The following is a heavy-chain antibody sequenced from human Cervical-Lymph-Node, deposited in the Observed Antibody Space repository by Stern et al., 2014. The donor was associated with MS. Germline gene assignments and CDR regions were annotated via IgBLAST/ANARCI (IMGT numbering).Heavy chain of an antibody. CDR1: GGTLSSYA. V-gene: IGHV1-69*01. Sequence: VPLVESGAEVTKPGSSVKVSCKASGGTLSSYAISWVRQAPGQGLEGMGGIIPIFGTANYAQKFQGRVTITADESTSTAYMELSSLRSEDTAVYYCARMGSDYGDDYWGQGTLVTVSS. CDR2: IIPIFGTA. J-gene: IGHJ4*02. D-gene: IGHD4-17*01. CDR3: ARMGSDYGDDY.